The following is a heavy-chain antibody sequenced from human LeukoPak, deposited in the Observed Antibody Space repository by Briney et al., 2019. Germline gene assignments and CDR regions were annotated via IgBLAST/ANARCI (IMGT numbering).Heavy chain of an antibody. D-gene: IGHD4-17*01. V-gene: IGHV5-51*01. Sequence: GESLKISCKGSGYSLTSYWSGWVRQMPGKGLEWMGVIYPGDSDTRYSPSFQGQVTISADKSISTAYLQWSSLKASDTAMYYCARNLDYGDYHYLFDYWGQGTLVTVSS. CDR1: GYSLTSYW. CDR2: IYPGDSDT. J-gene: IGHJ4*02. CDR3: ARNLDYGDYHYLFDY.